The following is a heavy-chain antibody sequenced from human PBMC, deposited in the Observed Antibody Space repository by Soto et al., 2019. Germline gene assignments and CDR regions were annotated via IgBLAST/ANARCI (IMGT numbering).Heavy chain of an antibody. CDR3: ARDQSMLPDYYYGMDV. D-gene: IGHD3-10*02. V-gene: IGHV4-4*07. Sequence: PSVTLSLTCTFSGCYIISYCWSLIRPPAGKGLEWIGRIYTSGSTNYNPSLKSRVTMSVDTSKNQFSLKLSSVTAADTAVYYCARDQSMLPDYYYGMDVWVQGTTVTV. CDR2: IYTSGST. CDR1: GCYIISYC. J-gene: IGHJ6*02.